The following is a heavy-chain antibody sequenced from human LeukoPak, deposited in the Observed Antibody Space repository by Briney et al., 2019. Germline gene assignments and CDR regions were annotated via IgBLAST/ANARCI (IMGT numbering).Heavy chain of an antibody. V-gene: IGHV3-33*01. CDR2: IWYDGSNK. D-gene: IGHD2-2*01. Sequence: GRSLRLSCAASGFTFSSYGMHWVRQAPGKGLEGVAVIWYDGSNKYYADSVKGRFTISRDNSKNTLYLQMNSLRAEDTAVYYCARQRGYCSSTSCSYYGMDVWGQGTTVTVSS. CDR1: GFTFSSYG. J-gene: IGHJ6*02. CDR3: ARQRGYCSSTSCSYYGMDV.